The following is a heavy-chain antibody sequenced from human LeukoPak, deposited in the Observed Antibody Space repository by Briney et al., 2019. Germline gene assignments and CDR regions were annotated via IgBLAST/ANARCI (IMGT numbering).Heavy chain of an antibody. CDR2: IIPIFGTA. Sequence: SVKVSCKASGGTFSSYAISWVRQAPGQGLEWMGRIIPIFGTANYAQKFQGRVTITTDESTSTAYMELSSLRSEDTAVYYCARVPALGSSGYIDYWGQGTLVTLSS. D-gene: IGHD3-22*01. J-gene: IGHJ4*02. CDR3: ARVPALGSSGYIDY. CDR1: GGTFSSYA. V-gene: IGHV1-69*05.